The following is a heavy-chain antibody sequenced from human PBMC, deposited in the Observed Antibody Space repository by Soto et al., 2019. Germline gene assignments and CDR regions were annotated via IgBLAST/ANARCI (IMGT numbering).Heavy chain of an antibody. CDR2: TYYRSKWYY. CDR3: ARGEQYSGRSFDY. V-gene: IGHV6-1*01. CDR1: VHRGACNSAR. Sequence: TVTRHVAVHRGACNSARGNSFRHYQSRGLEWLGRTYYRSKWYYDYAVSVKSRITINPDTSKNQYSLQLNSVTPEDTAVYYCARGEQYSGRSFDYWGHGNMVPGS. J-gene: IGHJ4*01. D-gene: IGHD1-26*01.